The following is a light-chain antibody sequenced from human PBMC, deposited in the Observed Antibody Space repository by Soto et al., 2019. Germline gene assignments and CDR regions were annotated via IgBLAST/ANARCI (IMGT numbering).Light chain of an antibody. CDR2: DAS. CDR3: QQRSNWPSIT. V-gene: IGKV3-11*01. CDR1: QSVSSY. Sequence: EIVLTQSPATLSLSPGERATLSCRASQSVSSYLAWYQQKPGQAPRLLIYDASNRATGIPARFSGSGSGTDFTLTINNLEPEDSAVYYCQQRSNWPSITVGQGTRLESK. J-gene: IGKJ5*01.